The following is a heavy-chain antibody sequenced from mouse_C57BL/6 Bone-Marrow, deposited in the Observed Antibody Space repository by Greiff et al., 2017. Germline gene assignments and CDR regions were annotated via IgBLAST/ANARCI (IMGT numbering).Heavy chain of an antibody. D-gene: IGHD2-10*01. CDR2: INTGSGGA. V-gene: IGHV1-54*01. CDR3: ARLGPYPYYLDD. Sequence: QVQLQQSGAELVRPGTSVKVSCKASGYAFTNYLIEWVKQRPGQGLEWIGVINTGSGGANYNEKFKGKATLTADKSSSTAYMQLSSLTTDDSAVYFCARLGPYPYYLDDWGQGNTLTVSS. CDR1: GYAFTNYL. J-gene: IGHJ2*01.